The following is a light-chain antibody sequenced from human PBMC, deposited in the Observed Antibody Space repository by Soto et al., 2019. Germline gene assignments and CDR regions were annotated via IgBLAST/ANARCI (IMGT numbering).Light chain of an antibody. V-gene: IGKV3-15*01. J-gene: IGKJ1*01. Sequence: EIVMTQSPATLSVSPGERATLSCRASQSVSSNLAWYQQKPGQAPRLLIYGASTMATGIPARFSGSGSGTECTLTLSGMPSDEFEVLYCHQYTTRSPWTFGQG. CDR3: HQYTTRSPWT. CDR1: QSVSSN. CDR2: GAS.